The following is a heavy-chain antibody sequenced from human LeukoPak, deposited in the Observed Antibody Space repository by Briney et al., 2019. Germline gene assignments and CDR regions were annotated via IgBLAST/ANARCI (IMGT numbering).Heavy chain of an antibody. Sequence: SETLSLTCTVSGGSISSYYWSWIRQPPGKGLEWIGYIYYSGSTNYNPSLKSRVTISVDTSKNQFSLKLSSVTAADTAMYYCARDDGVAVFDPWGQGTLVTVSS. CDR1: GGSISSYY. J-gene: IGHJ5*02. D-gene: IGHD2-8*01. CDR2: IYYSGST. CDR3: ARDDGVAVFDP. V-gene: IGHV4-59*01.